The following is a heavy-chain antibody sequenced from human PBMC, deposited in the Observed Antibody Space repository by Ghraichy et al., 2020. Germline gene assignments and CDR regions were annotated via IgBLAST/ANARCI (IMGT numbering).Heavy chain of an antibody. CDR2: ISSSGSTK. V-gene: IGHV3-48*03. J-gene: IGHJ5*02. CDR1: GFTFSRDE. CDR3: ARDRGHRDWFDP. Sequence: GGSLRLSCAASGFTFSRDEMNWVRQAPGKGLEWVSYISSSGSTKYYADSVKGRFTISRDNAKNSLYLQMNSLRAEDTAVYYCARDRGHRDWFDPWGQGTLVTISS. D-gene: IGHD3-10*01.